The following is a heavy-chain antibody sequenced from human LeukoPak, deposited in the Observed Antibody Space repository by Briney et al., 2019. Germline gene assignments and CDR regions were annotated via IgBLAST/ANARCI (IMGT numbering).Heavy chain of an antibody. CDR2: IYYSGST. CDR3: ARGGGYYDFWSGYYLDGGCLGEKYYFDY. Sequence: SETLSLTCTVSGGSISSHYWSWIRQPPGKGLEWIGYIYYSGSTNYNPSLKSRVTISVDTSKNQFSLKLSSVTAADTAVYYCARGGGYYDFWSGYYLDGGCLGEKYYFDYWGQGTLVTVSS. CDR1: GGSISSHY. V-gene: IGHV4-59*11. D-gene: IGHD3-3*01. J-gene: IGHJ4*02.